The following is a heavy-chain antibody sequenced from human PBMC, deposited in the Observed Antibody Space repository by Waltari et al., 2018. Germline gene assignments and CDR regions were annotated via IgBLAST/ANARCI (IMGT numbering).Heavy chain of an antibody. D-gene: IGHD4-17*01. Sequence: QVQLVQSGAEVKTPGALVKVPVKVSGSPLPELSMHWVRQAPGKGLEWMGGFDPEDGETIYAQKFKGRVTMTEDTSTDTAYMELSSLRSEDTAVYYCATGATVVTGIFDYWGQGTLVTVSS. CDR1: GSPLPELS. V-gene: IGHV1-24*01. J-gene: IGHJ4*02. CDR2: FDPEDGET. CDR3: ATGATVVTGIFDY.